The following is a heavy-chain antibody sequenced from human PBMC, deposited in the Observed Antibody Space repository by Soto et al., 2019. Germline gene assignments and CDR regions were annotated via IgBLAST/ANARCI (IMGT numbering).Heavy chain of an antibody. V-gene: IGHV1-69*02. CDR2: FNPILSFS. CDR3: ATSFGSGSRAFDY. D-gene: IGHD3-10*01. Sequence: QVQLVQSGAEVKKPGSSVKVSCKASGDTFNFYTINWVRQAPGLGLEWMGRFNPILSFSNSALTFQCRVKLTADKSTITVYMVLSSLRSEDTAIYYCATSFGSGSRAFDYWGQGALVTVSS. J-gene: IGHJ4*02. CDR1: GDTFNFYT.